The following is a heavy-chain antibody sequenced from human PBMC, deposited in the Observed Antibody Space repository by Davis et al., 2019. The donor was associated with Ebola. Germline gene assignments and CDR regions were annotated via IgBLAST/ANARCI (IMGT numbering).Heavy chain of an antibody. CDR1: GGSVSSGSYY. V-gene: IGHV4-61*01. D-gene: IGHD3-9*01. CDR2: IYYSGST. CDR3: ASLYYDILTGYSYYYGMDV. Sequence: PSETLSLTCTVSGGSVSSGSYYWSWIRQPPGKGLEWIGYIYYSGSTNYNPSLKSRVTISVDTSKNQFSLKLSSVTAADTAVYYCASLYYDILTGYSYYYGMDVWGQGTTVTVSS. J-gene: IGHJ6*02.